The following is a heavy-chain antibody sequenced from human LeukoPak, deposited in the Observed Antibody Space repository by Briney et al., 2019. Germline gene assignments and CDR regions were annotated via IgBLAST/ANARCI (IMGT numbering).Heavy chain of an antibody. CDR1: GGSFSDYP. J-gene: IGHJ4*02. Sequence: SETLCLTCAIYGGSFSDYPWTWIRQPPGKGLEWIGQIKHGGGTKYNPSLNSRVTMSLDTSKNQFSLKMTSVTAADTATYYCARGAPGYWGQGTLVTVSS. CDR3: ARGAPGY. CDR2: IKHGGGT. V-gene: IGHV4-34*01.